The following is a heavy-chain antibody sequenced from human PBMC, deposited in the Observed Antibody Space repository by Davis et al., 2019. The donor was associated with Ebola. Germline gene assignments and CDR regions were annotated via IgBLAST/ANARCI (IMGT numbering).Heavy chain of an antibody. CDR1: GFTFGDYA. D-gene: IGHD3-22*01. CDR2: IRSKAYGGTT. V-gene: IGHV3-49*04. CDR3: TRDRGIVVVTPDAFDI. Sequence: PGGSLRLSCTASGFTFGDYAMSWVRQAPGKGLEWVGFIRSKAYGGTTEYAASVKGRFTISRDDSKSIAYLQMNSLKTEDTAVYYCTRDRGIVVVTPDAFDIWGQGTMVTVSS. J-gene: IGHJ3*02.